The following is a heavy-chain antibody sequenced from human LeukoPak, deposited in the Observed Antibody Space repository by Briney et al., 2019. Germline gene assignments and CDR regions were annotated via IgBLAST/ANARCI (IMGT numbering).Heavy chain of an antibody. CDR1: GYTFTSYG. Sequence: ASVKVSCKASGYTFTSYGISWVRQAPGQGLEWMGWISAYNGNTNYAQKLQGRVTMTTDTSTSTAYMELRGLRSDDTAVYYCARRTGVVPDYYYYGMDVWGQGTTVTVSS. V-gene: IGHV1-18*01. D-gene: IGHD3-3*01. J-gene: IGHJ6*02. CDR3: ARRTGVVPDYYYYGMDV. CDR2: ISAYNGNT.